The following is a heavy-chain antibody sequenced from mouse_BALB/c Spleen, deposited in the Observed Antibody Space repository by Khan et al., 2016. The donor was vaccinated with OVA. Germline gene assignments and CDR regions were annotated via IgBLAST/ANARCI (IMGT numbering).Heavy chain of an antibody. Sequence: EVQLQESGPGLVKPSQSLSLTCTVTGYSITSEYAWNWLRQFPGNKLEWMGYINYSGNTRYNPSLKSRISITRDTSKNQFFLQLNSVTTEDTATYYWTRKDYYDYDPFPYWGQGTLVTVSA. CDR2: INYSGNT. CDR1: GYSITSEYA. D-gene: IGHD2-4*01. V-gene: IGHV3-2*02. J-gene: IGHJ3*01. CDR3: TRKDYYDYDPFPY.